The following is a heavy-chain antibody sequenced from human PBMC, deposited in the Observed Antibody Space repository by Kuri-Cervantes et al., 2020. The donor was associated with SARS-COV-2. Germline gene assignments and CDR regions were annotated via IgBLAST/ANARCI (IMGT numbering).Heavy chain of an antibody. D-gene: IGHD3-22*01. J-gene: IGHJ2*01. CDR1: GFTFSSYE. CDR2: IYHSGST. Sequence: ESLKISCAASGFTFSSYEMNWVRQAPGKGLEWIGSIYHSGSTYYNPSLKSRVTISVDTSKNQFSLKLSSVTAADTAVYYCARDRDRLEDSSGYYLWGRGTLVTVSS. CDR3: ARDRDRLEDSSGYYL. V-gene: IGHV4-38-2*02.